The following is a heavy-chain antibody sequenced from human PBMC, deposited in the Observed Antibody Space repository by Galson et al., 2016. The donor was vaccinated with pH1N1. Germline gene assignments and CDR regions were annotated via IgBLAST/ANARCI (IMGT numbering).Heavy chain of an antibody. Sequence: TISCKGSASSFTRYWISWVRQMPGKGLEWMGRINPRDSYTDYSPSFQGHVTISTDESISTAYLKWSTLKASETAIYYCATGPSPDYWGQGTLVIVSS. V-gene: IGHV5-10-1*01. CDR1: ASSFTRYW. J-gene: IGHJ4*02. CDR3: ATGPSPDY. CDR2: INPRDSYT.